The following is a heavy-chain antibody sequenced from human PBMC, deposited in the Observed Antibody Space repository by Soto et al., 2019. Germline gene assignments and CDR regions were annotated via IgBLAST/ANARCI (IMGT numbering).Heavy chain of an antibody. Sequence: EVQLLESGGGLVQPGGSLRLSCAASGFTSSSYAMSWVRQAPEKGLEWVSGISGSGGSTYYADAGKGRFTISRDNSKNTLYLQMNSLRAEDTAVYYCAKDRTITMIVVPHAFDIWGQGTMVTVSS. J-gene: IGHJ3*02. CDR3: AKDRTITMIVVPHAFDI. CDR1: GFTSSSYA. CDR2: ISGSGGST. V-gene: IGHV3-23*01. D-gene: IGHD3-22*01.